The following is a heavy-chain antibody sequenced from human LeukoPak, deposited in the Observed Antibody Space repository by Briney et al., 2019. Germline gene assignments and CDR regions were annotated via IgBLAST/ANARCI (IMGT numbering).Heavy chain of an antibody. J-gene: IGHJ4*02. CDR1: GFTFDDYA. Sequence: GGSLRLSCAASGFTFDDYAMHWVRQAPGKGLEWVSGISWNSGSIGYADSMKGRFTISRDNAKNSLYLQMNSLRVEDTAVYYCARDSPVPAAIQGYFDYWGQGTLVTVSS. CDR3: ARDSPVPAAIQGYFDY. CDR2: ISWNSGSI. V-gene: IGHV3-9*01. D-gene: IGHD2-2*01.